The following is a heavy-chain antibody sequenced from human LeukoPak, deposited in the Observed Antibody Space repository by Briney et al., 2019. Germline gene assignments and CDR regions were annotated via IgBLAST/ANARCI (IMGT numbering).Heavy chain of an antibody. CDR2: ISGSGGST. V-gene: IGHV3-23*01. Sequence: PGGSLRLSCAASGFTFSTYAMSWVRQAPGKGLEWVSAISGSGGSTYYAGSVKGRFTTSRDNSKNTLYVQMNSLRAEDTALYYCAKDRSNQASGYYLHDYWGQGTLVTVSS. CDR3: AKDRSNQASGYYLHDY. D-gene: IGHD3-22*01. CDR1: GFTFSTYA. J-gene: IGHJ4*02.